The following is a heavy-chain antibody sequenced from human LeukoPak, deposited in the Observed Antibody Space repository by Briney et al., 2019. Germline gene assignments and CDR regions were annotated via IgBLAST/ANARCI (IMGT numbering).Heavy chain of an antibody. Sequence: ASVKVSCKASGYTFTSYYMHWVRQAPGQRLERMGIINPSGGSTSYAQKFQGRVTMTRDTSTSTVYMELSSLRSEDTAVYYCARVDNSPTPLQWHFDYWGQGTLVTVSS. CDR2: INPSGGST. D-gene: IGHD5-24*01. CDR1: GYTFTSYY. V-gene: IGHV1-46*01. J-gene: IGHJ4*02. CDR3: ARVDNSPTPLQWHFDY.